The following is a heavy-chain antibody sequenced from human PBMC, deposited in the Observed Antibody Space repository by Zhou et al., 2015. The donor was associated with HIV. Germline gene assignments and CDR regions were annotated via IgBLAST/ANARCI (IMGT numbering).Heavy chain of an antibody. Sequence: QVELVESGGGVVQPGGSLRLSCAASRFTFNSYGMHWVRQAPGKGLEWVAFIRYDGSDQYYADSVKGRFTISRDNSKNTLYLQMNSLRAEDTAVYYCARSLVTDWFDPWGQGTLVTVSS. V-gene: IGHV3-30*02. CDR3: ARSLVTDWFDP. J-gene: IGHJ5*02. D-gene: IGHD4-23*01. CDR2: IRYDGSDQ. CDR1: RFTFNSYG.